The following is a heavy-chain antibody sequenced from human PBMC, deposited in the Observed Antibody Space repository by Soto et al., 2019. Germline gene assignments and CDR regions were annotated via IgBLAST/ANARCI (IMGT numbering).Heavy chain of an antibody. D-gene: IGHD6-13*01. V-gene: IGHV4-59*01. CDR2: IYYSGST. Sequence: SETLSLTCTVSGGSISSYYWSWIRQPPGNGLEWIGYIYYSGSTNYNPSLKSRVTISVDTSKNQFSLKLSSVTAADTAVYYCAGSGYSSSWYPSNWFDPWGQGTLVTVSS. CDR1: GGSISSYY. J-gene: IGHJ5*02. CDR3: AGSGYSSSWYPSNWFDP.